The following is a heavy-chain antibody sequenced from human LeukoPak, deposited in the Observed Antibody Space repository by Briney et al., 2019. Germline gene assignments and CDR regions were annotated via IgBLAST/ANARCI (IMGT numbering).Heavy chain of an antibody. CDR1: GGTFSSYA. V-gene: IGHV1-69*01. J-gene: IGHJ1*01. D-gene: IGHD1-26*01. CDR3: ARDLWESGSYYEEWRY. CDR2: IIPIFGTA. Sequence: SVKVSCKASGGTFSSYAISWVRQAPGQGLEWMGGIIPIFGTANYAQKFQGRVTITADESTSTAYMELSSLRSEDTAVYYCARDLWESGSYYEEWRYWGQGTLVTVSS.